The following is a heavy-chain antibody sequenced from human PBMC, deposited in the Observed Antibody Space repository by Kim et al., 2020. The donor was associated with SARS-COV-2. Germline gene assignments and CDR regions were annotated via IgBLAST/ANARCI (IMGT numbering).Heavy chain of an antibody. CDR3: ARCPRSTSCLH. J-gene: IGHJ4*02. CDR2: INHSGST. V-gene: IGHV4-34*01. Sequence: SETLSLTCAVYGGSFSGYYWSWIRQPPGKGLEWIGEINHSGSTNYNPFLKSRVTISVDTSKNQFSLKLSSVTAADTAVYYCARCPRSTSCLHWGQGTLVT. D-gene: IGHD2-2*01. CDR1: GGSFSGYY.